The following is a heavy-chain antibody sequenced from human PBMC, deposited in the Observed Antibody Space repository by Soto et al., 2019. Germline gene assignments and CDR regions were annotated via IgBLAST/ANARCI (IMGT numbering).Heavy chain of an antibody. J-gene: IGHJ6*02. CDR3: ARGGGGSGSYYRYYYYGMDV. Sequence: ASVKVSCKASGYTFTSYAMHWVRQAPGQRLEWMGWINAGNGNTKYSQKFQGGVTITRDTSASTAYMELSSLRSEDTAVYYCARGGGGSGSYYRYYYYGMDVWGQGTTVTVSS. D-gene: IGHD3-10*01. V-gene: IGHV1-3*01. CDR2: INAGNGNT. CDR1: GYTFTSYA.